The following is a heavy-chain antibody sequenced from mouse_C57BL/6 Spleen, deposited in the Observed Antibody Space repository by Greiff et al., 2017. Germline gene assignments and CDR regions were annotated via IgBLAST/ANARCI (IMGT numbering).Heavy chain of an antibody. CDR1: GFTFSSYT. CDR3: ARFYTTVVAPIDY. J-gene: IGHJ4*01. V-gene: IGHV5-9*01. D-gene: IGHD1-1*01. Sequence: EVKLVESGGGLVKPGGSLKLSCAASGFTFSSYTMSWVRQTPEKRLEWVATISGSGGNTYYPDSVKGRFTVNRENAKNTLYRQMSSLRSEDTALYYWARFYTTVVAPIDYWGQGTSVTVSS. CDR2: ISGSGGNT.